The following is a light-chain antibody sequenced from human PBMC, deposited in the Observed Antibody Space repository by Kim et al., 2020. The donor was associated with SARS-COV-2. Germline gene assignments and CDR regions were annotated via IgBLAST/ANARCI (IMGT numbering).Light chain of an antibody. CDR1: SRRSYY. J-gene: IGLJ2*01. CDR2: GKN. Sequence: DLGQTVRITCQGDSRRSYYATWYQQKPGQAPIVVIYGKNNRPSGIPDRFSGSSSGDTASLTITGTQAGDEADYYCNSRGSNDNVLFGGGTELTVL. CDR3: NSRGSNDNVL. V-gene: IGLV3-19*01.